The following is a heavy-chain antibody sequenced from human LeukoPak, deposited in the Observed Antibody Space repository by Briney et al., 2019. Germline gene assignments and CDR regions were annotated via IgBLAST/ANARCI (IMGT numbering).Heavy chain of an antibody. Sequence: TGRSLRLSCAASGFSFSSYTMNWVRQAPGKGLEWTSYISSGSSTIYYADSVKGRFTISRDNAKNSLYLQMNSLRAEDTAVYYCARGYCSGGSCYNLDYWGQGTLVTVSS. V-gene: IGHV3-48*01. J-gene: IGHJ4*02. CDR1: GFSFSSYT. D-gene: IGHD2-15*01. CDR2: ISSGSSTI. CDR3: ARGYCSGGSCYNLDY.